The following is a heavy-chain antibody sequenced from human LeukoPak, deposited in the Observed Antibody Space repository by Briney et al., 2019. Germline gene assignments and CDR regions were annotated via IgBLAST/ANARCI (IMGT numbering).Heavy chain of an antibody. CDR3: TREVNAFDI. Sequence: PGGSLRLSCAASGFTFNNYAMHWVRQAPGKGLERVAFISYEGRDKCYADSVKGRFTISRDNSENTLYLQMNSLRPEDTAVYFCTREVNAFDIWGQGTMVTVSS. CDR1: GFTFNNYA. J-gene: IGHJ3*02. CDR2: ISYEGRDK. V-gene: IGHV3-30*04.